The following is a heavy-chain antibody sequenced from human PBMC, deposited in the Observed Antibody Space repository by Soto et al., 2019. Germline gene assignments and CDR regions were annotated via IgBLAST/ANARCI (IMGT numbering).Heavy chain of an antibody. CDR3: ARLEYYYDSSGYSNWFDP. D-gene: IGHD3-22*01. CDR1: GYSFTSYW. V-gene: IGHV5-51*01. Sequence: PGESLKISCKGSGYSFTSYWIGWVRQMPGKGLEGMGIIYPGDSDTRYSPSFQGQVTISADKSISTAYLQWSSLKASDTAMYYCARLEYYYDSSGYSNWFDPWGQGTLVTVSS. CDR2: IYPGDSDT. J-gene: IGHJ5*02.